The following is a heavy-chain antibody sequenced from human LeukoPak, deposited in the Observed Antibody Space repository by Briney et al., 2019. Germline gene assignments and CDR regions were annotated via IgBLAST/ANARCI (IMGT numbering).Heavy chain of an antibody. CDR1: GFTFTSYG. CDR2: INPNSGGT. D-gene: IGHD3-3*01. V-gene: IGHV1-2*02. Sequence: ASVKVSCKASGFTFTSYGFSWVRQAPGQGLEWMGWINPNSGGTNYAQKFQGRVTMTRDTSISTAYMELSRLRSDDTAVYYCARGLYDFWSGYLDYWGQGTLVTVSS. CDR3: ARGLYDFWSGYLDY. J-gene: IGHJ4*02.